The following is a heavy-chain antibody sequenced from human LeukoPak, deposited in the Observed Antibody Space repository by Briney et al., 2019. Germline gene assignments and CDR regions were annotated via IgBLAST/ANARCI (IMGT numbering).Heavy chain of an antibody. J-gene: IGHJ5*02. V-gene: IGHV3-30*18. CDR2: ISYDGSNK. CDR1: GFTFSSYG. Sequence: GGSLRLSCAASGFTFSSYGMHWVRQAPGKGLEWVAVISYDGSNKYYADSVKGRFTISRDNSKNTLYLQMNSLRAEDTAVYYCAKDGDGSGYDPNWFDPWGQETLATVSS. D-gene: IGHD5-12*01. CDR3: AKDGDGSGYDPNWFDP.